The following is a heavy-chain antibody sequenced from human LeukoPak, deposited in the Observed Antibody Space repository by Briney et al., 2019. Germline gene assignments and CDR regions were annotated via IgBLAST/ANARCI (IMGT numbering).Heavy chain of an antibody. D-gene: IGHD6-13*01. J-gene: IGHJ4*02. Sequence: GGSLRLSCAASGFTFSSYAMSWVRQAPGNGLEWVSAISGSGGSTYYADSVKGRFTVSRDNSKNTLYLQMNSLRAEDTAVYYCAKDIDPSPYSSSWNYWGQGTLVTVSS. CDR2: ISGSGGST. V-gene: IGHV3-23*01. CDR3: AKDIDPSPYSSSWNY. CDR1: GFTFSSYA.